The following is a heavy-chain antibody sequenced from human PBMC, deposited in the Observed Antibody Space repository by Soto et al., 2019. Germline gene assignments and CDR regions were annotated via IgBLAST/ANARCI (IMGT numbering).Heavy chain of an antibody. J-gene: IGHJ6*03. CDR3: ARLLSVSYEDYYYMHV. D-gene: IGHD3-16*01. Sequence: QVQLVESGGGLVKPGGSLRLSCSASGFAFKEYSMTWIRQAPGKGLEWVSLMSGSGITIHYADSMKGRFTISRDNAKNSRFLQMDSLRAADTAVYYCARLLSVSYEDYYYMHVWGEGTTVTVSS. CDR2: MSGSGITI. CDR1: GFAFKEYS. V-gene: IGHV3-11*01.